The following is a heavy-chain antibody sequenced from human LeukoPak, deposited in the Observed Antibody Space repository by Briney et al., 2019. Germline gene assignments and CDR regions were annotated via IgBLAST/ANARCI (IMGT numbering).Heavy chain of an antibody. CDR2: IYYSGSA. J-gene: IGHJ5*02. CDR1: GGSLSSGGYY. V-gene: IGHV4-31*03. D-gene: IGHD3-10*01. Sequence: PSQALSLTCTVSGGSLSSGGYYWSWIRQHPGEGLEWIGYIYYSGSAYYNPTLKSRVTISVDTSKNQRSLKLSSVTAADTAVYYCARDRRLTMVRGVDDLFDPWSQGTLVTVSS. CDR3: ARDRRLTMVRGVDDLFDP.